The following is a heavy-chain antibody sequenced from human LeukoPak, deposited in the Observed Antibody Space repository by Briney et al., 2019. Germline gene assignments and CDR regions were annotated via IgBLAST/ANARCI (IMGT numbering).Heavy chain of an antibody. Sequence: KPSETLSLTCTVSGGSISSGGYYWSWIRQPAGKGLEWIGRIYTSGSTNYNPSLKSRVTMSVDTSKNQFSLKLSSVTAAVTAVYYCARAAEAGEGFDYWGQGTLVTVSS. CDR3: ARAAEAGEGFDY. CDR2: IYTSGST. J-gene: IGHJ4*02. CDR1: GGSISSGGYY. D-gene: IGHD3-10*01. V-gene: IGHV4-61*02.